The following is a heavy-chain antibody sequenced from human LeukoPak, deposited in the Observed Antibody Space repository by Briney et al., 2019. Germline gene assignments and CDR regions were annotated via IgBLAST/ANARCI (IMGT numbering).Heavy chain of an antibody. D-gene: IGHD3-10*01. V-gene: IGHV3-21*04. J-gene: IGHJ4*02. CDR2: ISTTSSYI. Sequence: GGSLRLSCAASGFSFSTYAICWVRQAPGKGLEWVSCISTTSSYIFYADSVRGRFTISRDNAKNSLYLQMDSLRAEDTAVYYCAKWKFADVRKNYYGSGSYYGGFDYWGLGTLVTVSS. CDR3: AKWKFADVRKNYYGSGSYYGGFDY. CDR1: GFSFSTYA.